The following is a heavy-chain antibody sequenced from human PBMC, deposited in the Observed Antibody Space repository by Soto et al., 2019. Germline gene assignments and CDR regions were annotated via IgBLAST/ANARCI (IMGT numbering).Heavy chain of an antibody. V-gene: IGHV3-48*02. CDR3: AISVEGHFDY. CDR2: ITSDTNTI. CDR1: GFPFSIYS. D-gene: IGHD1-1*01. Sequence: EVQLVESGGGLVQPGGSLRLSCAASGFPFSIYSMNWVRQAPGKGLEWSSYITSDTNTIKYADSVKGRFTISRDNAKTLVYLQMTSLSDQDTAVYFCAISVEGHFDYWGQGTVVTVSS. J-gene: IGHJ4*02.